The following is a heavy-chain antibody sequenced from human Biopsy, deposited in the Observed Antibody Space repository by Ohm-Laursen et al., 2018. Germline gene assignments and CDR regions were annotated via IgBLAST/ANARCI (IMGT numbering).Heavy chain of an antibody. CDR2: IDWAGDT. Sequence: TQTLTLTCTFSGFSFTTVGMRVTWIRQAPGKALERLAHIDWAGDTRYSASLKTRLSISKDTFKDQVVLTMTDIDPVDTATYYCARASASQYYGVDVWGQGTSVTVSS. CDR3: ARASASQYYGVDV. CDR1: GFSFTTVGMR. J-gene: IGHJ6*02. V-gene: IGHV2-70*04. D-gene: IGHD1-26*01.